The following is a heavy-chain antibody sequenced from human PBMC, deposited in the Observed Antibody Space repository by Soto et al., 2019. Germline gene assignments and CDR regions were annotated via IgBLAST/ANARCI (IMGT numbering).Heavy chain of an antibody. CDR2: ISYDGSNK. CDR1: GFTFSSYG. V-gene: IGHV3-30*18. J-gene: IGHJ4*02. CDR3: AKDRGPRGATTLY. Sequence: QVQLVESGGGVVQPGRSLRLSCAASGFTFSSYGMHWVRQAPGKGLEWVAVISYDGSNKYYADSVKGRFTISRDNSKNTLYLQMNSLRAEDTAVYYCAKDRGPRGATTLYWGQGTLVTVSS. D-gene: IGHD1-26*01.